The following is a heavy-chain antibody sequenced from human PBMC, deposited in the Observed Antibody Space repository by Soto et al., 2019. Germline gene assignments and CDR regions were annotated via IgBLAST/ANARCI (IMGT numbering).Heavy chain of an antibody. D-gene: IGHD3-22*01. CDR2: IYYTGST. V-gene: IGHV4-59*01. Sequence: TSETLSLTCTVSGGSIGSYYWTWIRQPPGKGLEWIGHIYYTGSTNYNPSLKSRVTISIDTSENQFSLKLHSGTAADTAVYYCARHSYDSSVYYFALGWDVWGQGTTVTVSS. J-gene: IGHJ6*02. CDR1: GGSIGSYY. CDR3: ARHSYDSSVYYFALGWDV.